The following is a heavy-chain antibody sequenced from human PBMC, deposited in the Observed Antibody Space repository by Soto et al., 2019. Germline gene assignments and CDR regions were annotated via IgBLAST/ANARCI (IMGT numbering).Heavy chain of an antibody. V-gene: IGHV5-51*01. CDR1: GYNFAGYW. CDR3: ARQSGMDV. CDR2: IFPGDSDT. D-gene: IGHD5-12*01. J-gene: IGHJ6*02. Sequence: GEALKISCKTSGYNFAGYWIGWVRQMPGKGLEWLGIIFPGDSDTKYSPSFQGQVIISADKSIRTAYLQWSSLKASDTAIYYCARQSGMDVWGQGTTVTVSS.